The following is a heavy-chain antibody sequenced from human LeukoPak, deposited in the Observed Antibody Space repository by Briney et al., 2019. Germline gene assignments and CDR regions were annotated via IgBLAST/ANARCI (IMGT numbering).Heavy chain of an antibody. CDR2: IYYSGTT. V-gene: IGHV4-30-4*02. J-gene: IGHJ4*02. D-gene: IGHD3-3*01. CDR1: GGSISSGDSY. Sequence: SETLSLTCTVSGGSISSGDSYWSWIRQLPGKGLEWIGYIYYSGTTYYNPSLKSRLTISVDTSKNQFSLKLTSVTAADTAVYYCAREERYYDFWRGLGDWGQGTLVTVSS. CDR3: AREERYYDFWRGLGD.